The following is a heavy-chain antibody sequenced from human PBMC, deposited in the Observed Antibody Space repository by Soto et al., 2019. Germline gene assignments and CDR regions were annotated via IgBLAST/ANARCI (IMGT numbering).Heavy chain of an antibody. J-gene: IGHJ4*02. CDR1: GGSISSGGYY. Sequence: SETLSLTCTVSGGSISSGGYYWSWIRQHPGKGLEWIGYIYYSGSTYYNPSLKSRVTISVDTSKNQFSLKLRSATAADKAVYYCARRYGYFLFDYWGQGTLVTVSS. V-gene: IGHV4-31*03. D-gene: IGHD5-18*01. CDR2: IYYSGST. CDR3: ARRYGYFLFDY.